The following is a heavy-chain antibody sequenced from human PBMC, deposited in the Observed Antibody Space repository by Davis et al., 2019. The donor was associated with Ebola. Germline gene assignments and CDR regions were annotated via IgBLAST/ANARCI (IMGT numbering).Heavy chain of an antibody. D-gene: IGHD2-2*02. CDR1: GFTFSSYW. V-gene: IGHV3-74*01. CDR2: INSDGSST. Sequence: PGGSLRLSCAASGFTFSSYWMHWVRQAPGKGLVWVSRINSDGSSTSYADSVKGRFTISRDNAKNTLYLQMNSLRAEDTAVYYCARVNQLLYYAFDIWGQGTMVTVSS. CDR3: ARVNQLLYYAFDI. J-gene: IGHJ3*02.